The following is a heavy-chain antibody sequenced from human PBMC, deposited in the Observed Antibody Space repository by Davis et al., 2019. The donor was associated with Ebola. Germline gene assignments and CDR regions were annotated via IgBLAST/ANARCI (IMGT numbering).Heavy chain of an antibody. J-gene: IGHJ6*02. V-gene: IGHV1-69*13. CDR1: GGTFSSYA. D-gene: IGHD1-26*01. Sequence: SVKVSCKASGGTFSSYAISWVRQAPGQGLEWMGGIIPIFDTTNYAQKFQGRVTITADESTSTAYMGLSSLRSEDTAVYYCARGQGVGARGDYYYDMDVWGQGTTVTVSS. CDR2: IIPIFDTT. CDR3: ARGQGVGARGDYYYDMDV.